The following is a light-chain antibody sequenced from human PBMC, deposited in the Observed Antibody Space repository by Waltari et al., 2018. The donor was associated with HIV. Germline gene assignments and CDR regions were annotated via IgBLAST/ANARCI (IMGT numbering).Light chain of an antibody. Sequence: QSVLTQPPSVSAAPGQKVTISCSGSNSNIGNNYVSWYQQLPGTAPKLLIYDNNKRPSGIPDRFSGSKSGTSATLGITGLQTGDEADYYCGTWDSSLSALVFGGGTKLTVL. CDR1: NSNIGNNY. J-gene: IGLJ2*01. CDR3: GTWDSSLSALV. CDR2: DNN. V-gene: IGLV1-51*01.